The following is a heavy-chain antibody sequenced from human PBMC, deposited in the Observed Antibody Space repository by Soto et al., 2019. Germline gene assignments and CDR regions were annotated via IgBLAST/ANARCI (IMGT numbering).Heavy chain of an antibody. Sequence: GGSLRLSCAASGFTFSDYYMSWIRQAPGKGLEWVSYISSSGSTIYYADSVKGRFTISRDNAKNSLYLQMNSLRAEDMAVYYCARERGNDYDILTGYFDYWGQGTLVTVSS. CDR3: ARERGNDYDILTGYFDY. D-gene: IGHD3-9*01. V-gene: IGHV3-11*01. CDR1: GFTFSDYY. CDR2: ISSSGSTI. J-gene: IGHJ4*02.